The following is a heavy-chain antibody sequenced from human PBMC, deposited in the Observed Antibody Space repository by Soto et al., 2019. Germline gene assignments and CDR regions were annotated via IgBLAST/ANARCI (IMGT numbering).Heavy chain of an antibody. CDR1: GFTFSSYA. D-gene: IGHD3-10*01. J-gene: IGHJ6*02. CDR3: AKVIWYYYVSGSYYYGMDV. CDR2: ISGSGGST. Sequence: EVQLLESGGGLVQPGRSLRLSCAASGFTFSSYAMSCVRQAPGKGLEWVSAISGSGGSTYYADSVKGRFTISRDNSKNTLYLQMNSLRAEDTAVYYCAKVIWYYYVSGSYYYGMDVWVQGTTVTVSS. V-gene: IGHV3-23*01.